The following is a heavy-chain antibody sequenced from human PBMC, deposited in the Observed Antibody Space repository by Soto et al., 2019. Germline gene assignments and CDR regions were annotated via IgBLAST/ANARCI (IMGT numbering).Heavy chain of an antibody. Sequence: SETLSLTFAVYGGSFIGYYWIWIRQPPGKGLDWIGEINHSGSTNYNPSLKSRVTISVDTSKNQFSLKLSSVTAADTAVYYCARGNFYYGLDVWGQGTTVTVSS. J-gene: IGHJ6*02. V-gene: IGHV4-34*01. CDR2: INHSGST. CDR1: GGSFIGYY. CDR3: ARGNFYYGLDV.